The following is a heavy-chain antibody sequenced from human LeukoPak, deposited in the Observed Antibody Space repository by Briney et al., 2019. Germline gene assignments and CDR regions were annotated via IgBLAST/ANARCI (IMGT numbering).Heavy chain of an antibody. V-gene: IGHV3-21*01. CDR2: ISSSSGYI. D-gene: IGHD3-16*02. CDR3: ARVDRFGGAIVIDYFDY. CDR1: GFTFSSYN. Sequence: GGSLRLSCVASGFTFSSYNMNWVRQAPGKGLEWVSFISSSSGYIYYADSVKGRFTISRDNAKNSLYLQMNSLRAEDTAVYYCARVDRFGGAIVIDYFDYWSQGTLVTVSS. J-gene: IGHJ4*02.